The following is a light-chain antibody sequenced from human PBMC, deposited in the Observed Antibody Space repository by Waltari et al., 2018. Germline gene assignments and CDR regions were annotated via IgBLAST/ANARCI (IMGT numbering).Light chain of an antibody. Sequence: QLVLTQSPSASASLGASVKFTCTLSSGHRRSAFEWHQQQPEKGPRYLMKVNCDGSHIKGDGIPDRFSGSSYGAERYLTISSLQSEDEADYYCQTWGPGIRVFGGGTKLTVL. V-gene: IGLV4-69*01. CDR3: QTWGPGIRV. CDR2: VNCDGSH. CDR1: SGHRRSA. J-gene: IGLJ3*02.